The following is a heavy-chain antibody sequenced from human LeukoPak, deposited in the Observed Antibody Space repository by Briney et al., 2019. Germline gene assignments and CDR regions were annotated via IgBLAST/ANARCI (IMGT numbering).Heavy chain of an antibody. J-gene: IGHJ4*02. Sequence: SETLSLTCTVSGGSISSYYWSWVRQPPGKGLEWIGEISHTGSTNYNPSLENRVTMSVDTSQDLFSLSLSSVTAADTAVYFCARGTATTPFDYWGQGTLVTVSS. CDR2: ISHTGST. CDR1: GGSISSYY. CDR3: ARGTATTPFDY. V-gene: IGHV4-59*12. D-gene: IGHD1-1*01.